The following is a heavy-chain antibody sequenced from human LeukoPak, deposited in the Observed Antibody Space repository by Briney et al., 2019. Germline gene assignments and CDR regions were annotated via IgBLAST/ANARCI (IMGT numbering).Heavy chain of an antibody. V-gene: IGHV1-69*04. D-gene: IGHD2-15*01. CDR1: GGTFCIYA. Sequence: ASVTVSFTASGGTFCIYAISWVRQAPGQGLEWMGRIIPILGIANYAQKFQGRVTITADKSTSTAYMELSSLRSEDTAVYYCARPAALHDNWFDRWGQGTLVTVSS. J-gene: IGHJ5*02. CDR3: ARPAALHDNWFDR. CDR2: IIPILGIA.